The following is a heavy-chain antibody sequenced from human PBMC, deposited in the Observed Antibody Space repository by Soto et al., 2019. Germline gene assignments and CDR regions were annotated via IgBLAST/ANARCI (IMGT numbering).Heavy chain of an antibody. D-gene: IGHD1-26*01. CDR3: ASPNYSGSYYNFDY. Sequence: ASVKVSCKASGYTFTSYAMHWVRQAPGQRLEWMGWINAGNGNTKYSRKFQGRVTITRDTSASTAYMELSSLRSEDTAVYYCASPNYSGSYYNFDYWGQGTLVTVSS. CDR1: GYTFTSYA. CDR2: INAGNGNT. J-gene: IGHJ4*02. V-gene: IGHV1-3*01.